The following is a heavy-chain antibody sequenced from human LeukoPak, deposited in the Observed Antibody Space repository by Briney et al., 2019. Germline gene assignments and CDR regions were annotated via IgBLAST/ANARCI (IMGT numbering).Heavy chain of an antibody. CDR3: ARGGYPRSLYYYYGMDV. Sequence: ASVKVSCKASGYTFTGYYMHWVRQAPGQGLEWMGWINPNSGGTNYAQKFQGRVTMTRDTSISTAYVELSRLRSDDTAVYYCARGGYPRSLYYYYGMDVWGQGTTVTVSS. CDR2: INPNSGGT. J-gene: IGHJ6*02. CDR1: GYTFTGYY. D-gene: IGHD5-12*01. V-gene: IGHV1-2*02.